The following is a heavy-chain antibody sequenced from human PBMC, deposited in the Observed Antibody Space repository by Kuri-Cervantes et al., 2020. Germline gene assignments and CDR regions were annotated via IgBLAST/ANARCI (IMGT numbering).Heavy chain of an antibody. CDR2: INPNSGGT. J-gene: IGHJ3*01. V-gene: IGHV1-2*02. CDR1: GYTFTGYY. D-gene: IGHD6-13*01. CDR3: ARDGSMQLVGKAFDF. Sequence: ASVKVSCKASGYTFTGYYMHWVRQAPGQGLEWMGWINPNSGGTKYAQKFEGRVTMTRDTSISTAYMELSRLRSDDTAVYYCARDGSMQLVGKAFDFWGQGTMVTVSS.